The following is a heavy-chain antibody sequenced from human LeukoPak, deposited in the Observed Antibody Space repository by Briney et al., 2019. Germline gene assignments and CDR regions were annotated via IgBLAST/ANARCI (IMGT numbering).Heavy chain of an antibody. CDR3: ARGPWIGFDY. Sequence: GGSLRLSCAGSGFTFSTYNMNWVRQAPGKGLEWVSFISTSGSSTYYADSVKGRFTISRDNAKSSLYLQMNSLRAEDTAVYYCARGPWIGFDYWGQGTLVTVSS. CDR2: ISTSGSST. D-gene: IGHD2-2*03. V-gene: IGHV3-48*04. CDR1: GFTFSTYN. J-gene: IGHJ4*02.